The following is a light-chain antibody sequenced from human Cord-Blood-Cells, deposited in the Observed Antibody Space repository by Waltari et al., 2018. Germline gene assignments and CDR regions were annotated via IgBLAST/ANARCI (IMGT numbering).Light chain of an antibody. Sequence: QSALTQPASVSGSPGQPITISCTGTSRDVGSYTLFSWYQQHPGKAPKLMIYEVSKRPSGVSNRFSGSKSGNTASLTISGLQAEDEADYYCCSYAGSSTVFGTGTKVTVL. CDR1: SRDVGSYTL. J-gene: IGLJ1*01. V-gene: IGLV2-23*02. CDR2: EVS. CDR3: CSYAGSSTV.